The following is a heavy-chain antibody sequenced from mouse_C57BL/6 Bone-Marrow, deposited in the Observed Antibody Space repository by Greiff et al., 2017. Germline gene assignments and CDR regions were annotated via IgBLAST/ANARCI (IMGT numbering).Heavy chain of an antibody. CDR2: ILPGSGST. CDR1: GYTFTGYW. D-gene: IGHD2-1*01. CDR3: ARPPAFYPRYYFDY. Sequence: VQLQQSGAELMKPGASVTLSCKATGYTFTGYWIEWVKQRPGHGLEWIGEILPGSGSTNYNEKFKGKATFTADPASNTAYMQLSSLTTEDSAIYYCARPPAFYPRYYFDYWGQGTTLTVSS. J-gene: IGHJ2*01. V-gene: IGHV1-9*01.